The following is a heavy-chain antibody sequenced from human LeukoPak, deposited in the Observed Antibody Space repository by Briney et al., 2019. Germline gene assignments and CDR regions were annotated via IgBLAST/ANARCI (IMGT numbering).Heavy chain of an antibody. V-gene: IGHV3-23*01. D-gene: IGHD3-10*01. CDR2: ISGSDGST. J-gene: IGHJ4*02. CDR1: AFTFSTYA. Sequence: PGGSLRLSCAASAFTFSTYAMTWVRQAPGKGLEWVSAISGSDGSTYYANSVKGRFTISRDNSKNTLYLQMNSLRAEDTAVYYCALLPLEYGSGSYDDMGFDYWGQGTLVTVSS. CDR3: ALLPLEYGSGSYDDMGFDY.